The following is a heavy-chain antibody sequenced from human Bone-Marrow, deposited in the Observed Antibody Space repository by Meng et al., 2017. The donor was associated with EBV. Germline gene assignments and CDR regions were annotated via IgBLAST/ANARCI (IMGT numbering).Heavy chain of an antibody. J-gene: IGHJ5*02. D-gene: IGHD4-17*01. Sequence: VQLVEXXXXXVQPGGXXXLSCXXSGFTFSSYAMSWVRQAPGKGLEWVSAISGSGGSTYYADSVKGRFTISRENSKNTLYLQMNSLRAEDTAVYYCAKDLGGMGDYGAWFDPWGQGTLVTVSS. CDR1: GFTFSSYA. CDR3: AKDLGGMGDYGAWFDP. V-gene: IGHV3-23*04. CDR2: ISGSGGST.